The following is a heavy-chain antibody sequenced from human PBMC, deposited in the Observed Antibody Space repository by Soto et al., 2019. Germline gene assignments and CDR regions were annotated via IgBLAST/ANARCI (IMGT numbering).Heavy chain of an antibody. Sequence: SGGSLRLSCAASGFTFSSYAMHWVRQAPGKGLEWVAVISYDGSNKYYADSVKGRFTISRDNSKNTLYLQMNSLRAEDTAVYYCARDLFTTGVTIFGVVPGLDYWGQGTLVTVSS. CDR3: ARDLFTTGVTIFGVVPGLDY. CDR2: ISYDGSNK. D-gene: IGHD3-3*01. J-gene: IGHJ4*02. CDR1: GFTFSSYA. V-gene: IGHV3-30-3*01.